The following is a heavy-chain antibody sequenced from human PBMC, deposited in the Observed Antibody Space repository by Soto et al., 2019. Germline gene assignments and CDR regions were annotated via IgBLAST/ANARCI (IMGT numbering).Heavy chain of an antibody. CDR2: ISSNGGST. Sequence: GGSLRLSCAASGFTFSSYAMHWVRQAPGKGLEYVSAISSNGGSTYYADSVKGRFTISRDNSKNTLYLQMGSLRAEDMAVYYGARGGGGVYYYGMDVWGQGTTVTVSS. CDR3: ARGGGGVYYYGMDV. J-gene: IGHJ6*02. D-gene: IGHD1-26*01. CDR1: GFTFSSYA. V-gene: IGHV3-64*02.